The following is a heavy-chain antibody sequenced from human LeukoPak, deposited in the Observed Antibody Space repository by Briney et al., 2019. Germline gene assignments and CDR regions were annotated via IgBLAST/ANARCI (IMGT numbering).Heavy chain of an antibody. CDR2: IYTSGST. Sequence: SETLSLTCTVSGGSISSYYWSWIRQSAGKGLEWIGRIYTSGSTNNNASLKSRVTMSIDTSKNHSSLNLSSVTAADTAVYYCARESGSSRYFDYWGQGSLVTVSS. D-gene: IGHD1-26*01. J-gene: IGHJ4*01. CDR1: GGSISSYY. V-gene: IGHV4-4*07. CDR3: ARESGSSRYFDY.